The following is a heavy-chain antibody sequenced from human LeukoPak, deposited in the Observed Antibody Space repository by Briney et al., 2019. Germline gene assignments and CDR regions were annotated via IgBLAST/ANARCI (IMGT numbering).Heavy chain of an antibody. CDR2: IHYSGST. CDR3: ARGRGGGGSSNNWFDP. J-gene: IGHJ5*02. D-gene: IGHD2-15*01. V-gene: IGHV4-59*12. Sequence: SETLSLTCTVSGGSINSYYWSWIRQPPGKALDWIGSIHYSGSTNYNPSLKSRVTISVDTSKNQFSLKLKYVTAADTAVYFCARGRGGGGSSNNWFDPWGQGTLVTVSS. CDR1: GGSINSYY.